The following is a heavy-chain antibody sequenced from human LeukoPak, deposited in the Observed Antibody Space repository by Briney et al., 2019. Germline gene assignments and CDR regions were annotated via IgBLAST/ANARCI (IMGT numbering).Heavy chain of an antibody. V-gene: IGHV7-4-1*02. CDR1: GYTFTSYY. D-gene: IGHD3-10*01. CDR3: ATARADPYGAVDV. Sequence: ASVKVSCKASGYTFTSYYIHWVRQAPGQGLEWMGWINTNTGNPTYAQGFTGRFVFSLDTSVSTAYLQISSLKAEDTAVYYCATARADPYGAVDVWGKGTTVTVSS. J-gene: IGHJ6*03. CDR2: INTNTGNP.